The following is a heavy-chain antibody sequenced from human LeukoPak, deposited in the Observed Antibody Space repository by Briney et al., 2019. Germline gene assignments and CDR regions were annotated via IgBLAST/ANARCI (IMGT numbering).Heavy chain of an antibody. CDR1: GGSISSGGYY. V-gene: IGHV4-31*03. Sequence: PSETLSLTCTVSGGSISSGGYYWSWIRQHPGKGLEWIGYIYYSGSTYYNPPLKSRVTISVDTSKNQFSLKLSSVTAADTAVYYCAREAVVVTPYRYFDLWGRGTLVTVSS. D-gene: IGHD3-22*01. J-gene: IGHJ2*01. CDR2: IYYSGST. CDR3: AREAVVVTPYRYFDL.